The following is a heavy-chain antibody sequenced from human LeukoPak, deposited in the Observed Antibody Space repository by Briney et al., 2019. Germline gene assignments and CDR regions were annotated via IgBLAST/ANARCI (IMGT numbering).Heavy chain of an antibody. V-gene: IGHV1-2*02. CDR1: GYTFTGYY. J-gene: IGHJ4*02. D-gene: IGHD4-17*01. Sequence: ASVKVSCKASGYTFTGYYMHWVRQAPGQGLEWMGWINPNSGGTNYAQKFQGRVTMTRDTSISTAYMELSRLRSDDTAVYYCARVGDDYGAGFDYWGQGTLVTVSS. CDR2: INPNSGGT. CDR3: ARVGDDYGAGFDY.